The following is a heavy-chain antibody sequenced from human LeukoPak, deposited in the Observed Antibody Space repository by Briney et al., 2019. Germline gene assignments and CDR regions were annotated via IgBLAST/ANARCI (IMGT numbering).Heavy chain of an antibody. CDR3: ARQDSAEWGVTGAFDI. Sequence: ASETLSLTCAVSGYSISSGYYWGWIRQPPGKGLEWIGTIYQTGNTYYHASLKSRVTISVDTSKNQFSLRLRSVTAADTAVYYCARQDSAEWGVTGAFDIWGQGKMFTVSS. J-gene: IGHJ3*02. CDR2: IYQTGNT. V-gene: IGHV4-38-2*01. D-gene: IGHD3-10*01. CDR1: GYSISSGYY.